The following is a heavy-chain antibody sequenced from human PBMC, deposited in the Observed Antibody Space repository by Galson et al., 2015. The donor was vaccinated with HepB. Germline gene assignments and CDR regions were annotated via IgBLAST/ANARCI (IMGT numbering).Heavy chain of an antibody. CDR3: AKDRGFGGYREYYFDY. J-gene: IGHJ4*02. CDR1: GFTFSSYA. CDR2: ISGSGGST. V-gene: IGHV3-23*01. Sequence: SLRLSCAASGFTFSSYAMSWVRQAPGKGLEWVSAISGSGGSTYYADSVKGRFTISRDNSKNTLYLQMNSLRAEDTAVYYCAKDRGFGGYREYYFDYWGQGTLVTVSS. D-gene: IGHD3-10*01.